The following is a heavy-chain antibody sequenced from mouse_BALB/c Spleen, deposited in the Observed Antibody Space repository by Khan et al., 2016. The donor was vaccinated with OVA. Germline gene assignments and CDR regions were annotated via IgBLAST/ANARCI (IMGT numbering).Heavy chain of an antibody. Sequence: QVHLQQSGAELARPGASVKLSCKASGYTFTDYYINWVKQRTGQGLEWIGEIYPGSGNTYYNEKFKDKATLTADKSSTTAYMQLSSLPSEDSAVYFCARRNYFGYTFAYWGQGTLVTVSA. CDR1: GYTFTDYY. D-gene: IGHD1-2*01. J-gene: IGHJ3*01. CDR2: IYPGSGNT. CDR3: ARRNYFGYTFAY. V-gene: IGHV1-77*01.